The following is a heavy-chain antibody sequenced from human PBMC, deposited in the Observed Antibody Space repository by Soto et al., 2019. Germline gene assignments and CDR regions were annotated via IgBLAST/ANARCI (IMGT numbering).Heavy chain of an antibody. V-gene: IGHV1-18*01. J-gene: IGHJ4*02. CDR1: GYTFTNYG. Sequence: QVQLVQSGAEVKKPGASVKVSCEASGYTFTNYGISWVRQAPGQGLEWMGWISTYNGYTNYAQNVQDRVTMTTDPSTSTAYMELRSLRSDDTAVYYCAREASSGYYQVDYWGQGTLVTVSS. CDR3: AREASSGYYQVDY. D-gene: IGHD3-22*01. CDR2: ISTYNGYT.